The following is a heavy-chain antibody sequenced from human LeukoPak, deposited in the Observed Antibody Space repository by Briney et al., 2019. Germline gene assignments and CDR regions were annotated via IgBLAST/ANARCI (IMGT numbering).Heavy chain of an antibody. J-gene: IGHJ4*02. V-gene: IGHV3-74*01. CDR2: INTDGSYT. CDR1: GFTFSSYW. D-gene: IGHD7-27*01. Sequence: VGGLGLSCAASGFTFSSYWMHWVRQAPGKGLVWVSRINTDGSYTNYADSVKGRFTISRDNAKNMLYLQMNSLRAEDTAVYYCVRDPNWGNDHWGQGILVTVSS. CDR3: VRDPNWGNDH.